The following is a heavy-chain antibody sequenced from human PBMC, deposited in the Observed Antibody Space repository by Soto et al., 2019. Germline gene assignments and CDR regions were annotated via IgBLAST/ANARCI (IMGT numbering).Heavy chain of an antibody. V-gene: IGHV1-69*13. CDR1: GGTFSSYA. Sequence: SVKVSCKASGGTFSSYAISWVRQAPGQGLEWMGGIIPIFGTANYAQKFQGRVTITADESTSTAYMELSSLRSEDTAVYYCASNSGSYSYAFDIWGQGTMVTVSS. CDR2: IIPIFGTA. J-gene: IGHJ3*02. CDR3: ASNSGSYSYAFDI. D-gene: IGHD1-26*01.